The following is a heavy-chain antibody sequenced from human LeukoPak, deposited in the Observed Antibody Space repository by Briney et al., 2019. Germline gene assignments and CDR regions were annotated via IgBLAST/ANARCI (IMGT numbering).Heavy chain of an antibody. J-gene: IGHJ4*02. CDR1: GYTFTGYY. Sequence: ASVKVSCTASGYTFTGYYMHWVRQAPGQGLEWMGWINPNSGGTNYAQKFQGWVTMTRDTSISTAYMELSRLRSDDTAVYYCARGGDYDILTGSLEYFDYWGQGTLVTVSS. D-gene: IGHD3-9*01. V-gene: IGHV1-2*04. CDR2: INPNSGGT. CDR3: ARGGDYDILTGSLEYFDY.